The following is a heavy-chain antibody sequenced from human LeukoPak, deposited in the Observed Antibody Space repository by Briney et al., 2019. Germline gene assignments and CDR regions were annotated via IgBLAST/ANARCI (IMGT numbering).Heavy chain of an antibody. V-gene: IGHV5-51*01. CDR3: ARLVVPAARLDYFDY. D-gene: IGHD2-2*01. J-gene: IGHJ4*02. CDR1: GYSFTSYW. Sequence: GESLKISCKGSGYSFTSYWIGLVRQMSGKGLELMGINYPGDSDTRYSPSFQGQVSISADKSISTAYLQWSSLKASDNAMYYCARLVVPAARLDYFDYWGQGTLVTVSS. CDR2: NYPGDSDT.